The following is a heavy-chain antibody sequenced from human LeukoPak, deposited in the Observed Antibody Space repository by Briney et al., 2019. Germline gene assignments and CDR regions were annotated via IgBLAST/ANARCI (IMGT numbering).Heavy chain of an antibody. Sequence: GGSLRLSCAASGFTFSSYAMHWVRQAPGKGLEWVAVISYDGSNKYYADSVKGRFAISRDNSKNTLYLQMNSLRAEDTAVYYCAREEGSGWYSWFDPWGQGTLVTVSS. V-gene: IGHV3-30*09. J-gene: IGHJ5*02. CDR2: ISYDGSNK. CDR1: GFTFSSYA. CDR3: AREEGSGWYSWFDP. D-gene: IGHD6-19*01.